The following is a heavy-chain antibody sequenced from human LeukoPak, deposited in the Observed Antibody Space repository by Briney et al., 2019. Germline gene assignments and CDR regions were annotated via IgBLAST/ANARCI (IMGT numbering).Heavy chain of an antibody. CDR3: ARGGDSCGSYFDY. CDR2: INPNSGGT. CDR1: GYTFTGYY. D-gene: IGHD3-22*01. V-gene: IGHV1-2*02. J-gene: IGHJ4*02. Sequence: APVKVSCKASGYTFTGYYMHWVRQAPGQGLEWMGWINPNSGGTNYAQKFQGRVTMTRDTSISTAYMELSRLRSDDTAVYYCARGGDSCGSYFDYWGQGTLVTVSS.